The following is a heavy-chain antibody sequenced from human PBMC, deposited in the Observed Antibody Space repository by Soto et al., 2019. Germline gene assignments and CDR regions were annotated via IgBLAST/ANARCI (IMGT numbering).Heavy chain of an antibody. CDR3: AREYFGAAFDI. D-gene: IGHD3-16*01. Sequence: LSLTCTVSGGSISSYYWSWIRQPPGKGLEWIGYIYYSGSTNYNPSLKSRVTISVDTSKNQFSLKLSSVTAADTAVYYCAREYFGAAFDIWGQGTMVTVSS. J-gene: IGHJ3*02. CDR2: IYYSGST. V-gene: IGHV4-59*01. CDR1: GGSISSYY.